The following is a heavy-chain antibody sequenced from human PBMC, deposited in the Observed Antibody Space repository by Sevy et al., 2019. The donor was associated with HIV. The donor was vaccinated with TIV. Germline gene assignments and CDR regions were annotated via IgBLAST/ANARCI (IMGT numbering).Heavy chain of an antibody. J-gene: IGHJ4*02. D-gene: IGHD3-22*01. CDR2: INPHNGNT. V-gene: IGHV1-18*01. Sequence: ASVKVSCKASGYTFTNHGISWVRQAPGQGLEWMGWINPHNGNTTYAQKLQGRVTMTTDTSTNTAYMEVRSLRSDDTAVYYCAREGTLVTMIIWGQGTLVTVSS. CDR3: AREGTLVTMII. CDR1: GYTFTNHG.